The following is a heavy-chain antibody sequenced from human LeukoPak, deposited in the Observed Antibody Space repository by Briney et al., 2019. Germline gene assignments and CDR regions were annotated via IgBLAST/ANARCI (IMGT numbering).Heavy chain of an antibody. CDR2: IIPIFGTA. D-gene: IGHD6-19*01. CDR3: ASLVAGDY. V-gene: IGHV1-69*13. CDR1: GGTFSNYA. Sequence: SVKVSCKASGGTFSNYAISWVRQAPGQGLEWMGGIIPIFGTAIYAQNFQDRVTITADESTSTAYMELSSLRSEDTAVYYCASLVAGDYWGQGTLVTVSS. J-gene: IGHJ4*02.